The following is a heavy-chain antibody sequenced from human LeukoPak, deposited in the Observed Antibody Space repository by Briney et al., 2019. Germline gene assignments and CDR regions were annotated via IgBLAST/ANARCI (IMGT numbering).Heavy chain of an antibody. V-gene: IGHV3-30*01. CDR2: ISYDGSNK. CDR1: GFTFSSYA. Sequence: PGRSLRLSCAASGFTFSSYAMHWVRQAPGKGLEWVAVISYDGSNKYYADSVKGRFTISRDNSKNTLYLQMNSLRAEGTAVYYCARGETAVVVVIKTAPFDYWGQGTLVTVSS. CDR3: ARGETAVVVVIKTAPFDY. J-gene: IGHJ4*02. D-gene: IGHD3-22*01.